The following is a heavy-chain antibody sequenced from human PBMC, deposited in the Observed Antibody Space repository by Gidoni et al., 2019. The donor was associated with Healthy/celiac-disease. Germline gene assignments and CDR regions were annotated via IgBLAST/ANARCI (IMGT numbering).Heavy chain of an antibody. D-gene: IGHD3-3*01. CDR3: YGAIFGVVISIDY. J-gene: IGHJ4*02. CDR1: GFTFSSYA. Sequence: EVQLLESGGGLVQPGGSLRLSCAASGFTFSSYAMSWVRQAPGKGLEWVSAISGSGSSTYYADSVKGRFTISRDNSKNTLYLQMNSLRAEDTAVYYCYGAIFGVVISIDYWGQGTLVTVSS. V-gene: IGHV3-23*01. CDR2: ISGSGSST.